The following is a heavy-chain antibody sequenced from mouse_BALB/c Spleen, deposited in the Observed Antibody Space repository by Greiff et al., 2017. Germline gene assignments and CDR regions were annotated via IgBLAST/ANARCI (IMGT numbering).Heavy chain of an antibody. Sequence: VKLEESGPGLVAPSQSLSITCTVSGFSLTSYGVHWVRQPPGKGLEWLGVIWAGGSTNYNSALMSRLSISKDNSKSQVFLKMNSLQTDDTAMYYCAREGPYGNYAAWFAYWGQGTLVTVSA. D-gene: IGHD2-10*02. V-gene: IGHV2-9*02. J-gene: IGHJ3*01. CDR2: IWAGGST. CDR1: GFSLTSYG. CDR3: AREGPYGNYAAWFAY.